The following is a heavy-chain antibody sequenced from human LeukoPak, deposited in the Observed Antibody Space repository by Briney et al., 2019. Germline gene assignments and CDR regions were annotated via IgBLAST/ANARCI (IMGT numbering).Heavy chain of an antibody. CDR1: GFTFSNYW. D-gene: IGHD3-9*01. CDR2: INSDGTST. V-gene: IGHV3-74*01. CDR3: SRASGTNAGYVQVDY. Sequence: PGGSLRLSCAASGFTFSNYWMHWVRQGPGKGLVWVSRINSDGTSTTYAESEKGRFTISRDNAKNTLYLQIDSLRAEDTAMYCCSRASGTNAGYVQVDYWGQGTLVTVSS. J-gene: IGHJ4*02.